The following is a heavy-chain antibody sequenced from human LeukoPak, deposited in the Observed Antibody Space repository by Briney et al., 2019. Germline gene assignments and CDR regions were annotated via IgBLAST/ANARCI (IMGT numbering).Heavy chain of an antibody. V-gene: IGHV1-2*02. CDR2: MNPKSGGT. Sequence: GASVKVSCKASGYTFNEYSVHWVRQAPGQGLEWMGWMNPKSGGTDSAQNFKGRVTMTRDTSISTAFMELSSLRPDDTAIYYCARGKTYRSIYNSYFYGMDVWGQGTTVTVSS. J-gene: IGHJ6*02. CDR3: ARGKTYRSIYNSYFYGMDV. CDR1: GYTFNEYS. D-gene: IGHD5/OR15-5a*01.